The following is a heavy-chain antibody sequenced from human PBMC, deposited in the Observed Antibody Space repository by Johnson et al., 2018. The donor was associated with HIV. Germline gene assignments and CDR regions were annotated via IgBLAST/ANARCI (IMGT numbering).Heavy chain of an antibody. CDR2: IRYDGSNK. CDR1: GFTFSSYG. J-gene: IGHJ3*02. D-gene: IGHD6-6*01. CDR3: AKVSQQQLGAFDI. V-gene: IGHV3-30*02. Sequence: QVQLVESGGGVVQPGGSLRLSCAASGFTFSSYGMHWVRQAPGKGLEWVAFIRYDGSNKYYADSVKGRFTISRDNSKNTLYLQMNSLRAEETAVYYCAKVSQQQLGAFDIWGQGTMVTVSS.